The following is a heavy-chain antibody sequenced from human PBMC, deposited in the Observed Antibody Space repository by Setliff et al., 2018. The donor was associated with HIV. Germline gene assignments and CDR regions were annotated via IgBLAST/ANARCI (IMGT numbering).Heavy chain of an antibody. D-gene: IGHD2-2*01. CDR1: GGSISSYY. CDR2: INYSGIT. Sequence: SETLSLTCTVSGGSISSYYWSWIRQPPGKGLEWIGSINYSGITNYNPSLRGRVSISVDTSKSQISLRLNSVSAADTAVYYCARDPGGLYCTSSSCQGGCFDPWGQGALVTVSS. V-gene: IGHV4-59*01. J-gene: IGHJ5*02. CDR3: ARDPGGLYCTSSSCQGGCFDP.